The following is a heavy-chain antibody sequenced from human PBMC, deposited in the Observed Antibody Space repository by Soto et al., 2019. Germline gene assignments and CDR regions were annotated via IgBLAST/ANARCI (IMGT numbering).Heavy chain of an antibody. V-gene: IGHV5-10-1*01. D-gene: IGHD3-22*01. CDR1: GYSFAGYW. J-gene: IGHJ4*02. Sequence: PGESLKSACRGSGYSFAGYWITWVLQKPGKGLEWMGRIDPSDSQTFYSPSFRGHVTISATRSITTVFLQWSSLRASDTAMYYCARQIYDSDTGPNFQYYFDSWGQGTPVTVSS. CDR2: IDPSDSQT. CDR3: ARQIYDSDTGPNFQYYFDS.